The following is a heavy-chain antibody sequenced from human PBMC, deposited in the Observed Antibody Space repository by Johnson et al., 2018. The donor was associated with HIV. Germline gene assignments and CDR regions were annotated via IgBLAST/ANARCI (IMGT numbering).Heavy chain of an antibody. Sequence: QVQLVESGGGVVQPGRSLRLSCAASGFTFSSYAMHWVRQAPGKGLEWVAVISYDGSSTSYADSVKGRFTISRDNAKNTLYLQMNSLRAEDTAVYYCVREGIQLWVDDAFDIWGQGTMVTVSS. CDR3: VREGIQLWVDDAFDI. V-gene: IGHV3-30*04. CDR2: ISYDGSST. J-gene: IGHJ3*02. D-gene: IGHD5-18*01. CDR1: GFTFSSYA.